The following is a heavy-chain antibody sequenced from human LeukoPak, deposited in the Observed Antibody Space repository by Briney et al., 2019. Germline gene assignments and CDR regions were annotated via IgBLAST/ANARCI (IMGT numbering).Heavy chain of an antibody. D-gene: IGHD6-13*01. CDR3: ARVAAGGKGFDY. CDR1: GFTFSTYD. J-gene: IGHJ4*02. CDR2: IDTTGYT. Sequence: PGGSLRLSCAASGFTFSTYDIHWVRQATGKGLDWVSAIDTTGYTYYAGSVKGRFTISRENAKNSLYLQMNSLRAGDTAAYYCARVAAGGKGFDYWGQGTLVTVSS. V-gene: IGHV3-13*01.